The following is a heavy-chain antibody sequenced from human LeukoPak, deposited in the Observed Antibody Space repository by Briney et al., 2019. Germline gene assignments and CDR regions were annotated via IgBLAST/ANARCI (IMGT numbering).Heavy chain of an antibody. CDR1: GYTFTGYY. CDR2: INPNSGGT. Sequence: ASVKVSCKTSGYTFTGYYMHWVRQAPGRGLEWMGRINPNSGGTNYAQKFQGRVTITRNTSISTAYMELSSLRSEDAAVYYCARWEDTGDFDIWGQGTMVTVSS. V-gene: IGHV1-2*06. CDR3: ARWEDTGDFDI. J-gene: IGHJ3*02. D-gene: IGHD1-26*01.